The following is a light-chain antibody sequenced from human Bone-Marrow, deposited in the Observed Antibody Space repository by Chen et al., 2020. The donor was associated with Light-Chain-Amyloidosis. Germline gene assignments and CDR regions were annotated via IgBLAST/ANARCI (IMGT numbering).Light chain of an antibody. CDR2: EDD. CDR1: SGSIATNY. J-gene: IGLJ3*02. CDR3: QSYQGSSQGV. Sequence: FMLTQPHSASESPGTTVIISCPRSSGSIATNYVQWYQQRPGSSPTTVIYEDDQRPSGVPDRFSGSIDRSSNSASLTISGLKNEDEADYYCQSYQGSSQGVFGGGTKLTVL. V-gene: IGLV6-57*01.